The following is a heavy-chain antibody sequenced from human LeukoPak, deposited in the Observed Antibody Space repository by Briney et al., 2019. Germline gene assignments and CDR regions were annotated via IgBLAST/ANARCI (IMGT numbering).Heavy chain of an antibody. CDR2: ISAYNGNT. CDR3: ARAYCSSTSCYGLLGY. D-gene: IGHD2-2*01. J-gene: IGHJ4*02. V-gene: IGHV1-18*01. Sequence: ASVKVSCKASGYTFTSYGISWVRQAPGQGLEWMGWISAYNGNTNYAQKLQGRVTMTTDTSTSTAYMELRSLRSDDTAVYYCARAYCSSTSCYGLLGYWGQGTLVTVSS. CDR1: GYTFTSYG.